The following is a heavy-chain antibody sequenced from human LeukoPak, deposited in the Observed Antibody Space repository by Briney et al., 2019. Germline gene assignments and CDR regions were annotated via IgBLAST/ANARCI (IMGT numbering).Heavy chain of an antibody. CDR1: GFTFSSYD. V-gene: IGHV3-23*01. D-gene: IGHD1-26*01. J-gene: IGHJ4*02. Sequence: GGSLRLSCAASGFTFSSYDVSWVRQAPGKGLEWVSAISGSGDRTHYADSVKGRFTISRDNSKNTLYLQIKSLRAEDTAVYYCAKPSSGNYPPTGYWGQGTLVTVSS. CDR2: ISGSGDRT. CDR3: AKPSSGNYPPTGY.